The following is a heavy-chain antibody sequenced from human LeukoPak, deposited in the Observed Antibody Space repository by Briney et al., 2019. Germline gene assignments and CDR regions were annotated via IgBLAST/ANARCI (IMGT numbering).Heavy chain of an antibody. D-gene: IGHD3-10*01. CDR3: AKPNYYDSGGYYNLVDY. CDR2: IRFDTNNG. Sequence: GGSLRLSCAASGFTFSSSGMHWVRQAPGKGLEWVTFIRFDTNNGYYADSVKGRFTISRDNSKNTVYLQMNSLRAEDAAVYYCAKPNYYDSGGYYNLVDYWGQGTLATVSS. CDR1: GFTFSSSG. V-gene: IGHV3-30*02. J-gene: IGHJ4*02.